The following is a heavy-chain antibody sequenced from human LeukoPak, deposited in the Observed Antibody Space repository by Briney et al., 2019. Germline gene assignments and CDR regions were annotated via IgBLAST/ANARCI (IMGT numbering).Heavy chain of an antibody. Sequence: PGGSLRLSCAASGFTFSSYSMNWVRQAPGKGLEWVSSISSSSSYIYYADSVKGRFTISRDNAKNSLYLQMNSLRAEDTAVYYCARANFVKEYCSGGSCYFDYWGQGTLVTVSS. CDR3: ARANFVKEYCSGGSCYFDY. V-gene: IGHV3-21*01. CDR2: ISSSSSYI. D-gene: IGHD2-15*01. CDR1: GFTFSSYS. J-gene: IGHJ4*02.